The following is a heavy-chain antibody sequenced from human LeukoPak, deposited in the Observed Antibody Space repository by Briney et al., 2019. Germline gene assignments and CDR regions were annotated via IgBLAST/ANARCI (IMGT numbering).Heavy chain of an antibody. D-gene: IGHD3-10*01. CDR2: INPNSGGT. Sequence: GASVKVSCKASGHTFTGYYMHWVRQAPGQGLEWMGWINPNSGGTNYAQKFQGRVTMTRDTSISTAYMELSRLRSDDTAVYYCARDPFTMVRGVIITLHWFDPWGQGTLVTVSS. V-gene: IGHV1-2*02. CDR1: GHTFTGYY. J-gene: IGHJ5*02. CDR3: ARDPFTMVRGVIITLHWFDP.